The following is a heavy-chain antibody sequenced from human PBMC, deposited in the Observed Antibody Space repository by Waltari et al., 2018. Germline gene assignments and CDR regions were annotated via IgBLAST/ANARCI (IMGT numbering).Heavy chain of an antibody. CDR1: GGPIRHGGYY. J-gene: IGHJ3*01. CDR2: IYYSGST. D-gene: IGHD2-8*02. CDR3: ARDDVASTGPGRAFDV. Sequence: QMQLQESGPGLVKPSQTLSLTCTVSGGPIRHGGYYWTWIRQQPGKGLEWIGYIYYSGSTYYNPSLESRATISLDTSKNQFSLKLKSVTAADTAVYYCARDDVASTGPGRAFDVWGQGEMVTVSS. V-gene: IGHV4-31*03.